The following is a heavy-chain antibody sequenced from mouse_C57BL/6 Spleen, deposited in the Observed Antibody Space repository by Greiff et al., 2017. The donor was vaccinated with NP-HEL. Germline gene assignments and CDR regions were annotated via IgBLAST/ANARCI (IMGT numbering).Heavy chain of an antibody. J-gene: IGHJ3*01. D-gene: IGHD2-1*01. CDR1: GFTFSSYA. CDR2: ISDGGSYT. Sequence: EVMLVESGGGLVKPGGSLKLSCAASGFTFSSYAMSWVRQTPEKRLEWVATISDGGSYTYYPDNVKGRFTISRDNAKNNLYLQMSHLKSEDTAMYYCARDELYYTAYWGQGTLVTVSA. CDR3: ARDELYYTAY. V-gene: IGHV5-4*01.